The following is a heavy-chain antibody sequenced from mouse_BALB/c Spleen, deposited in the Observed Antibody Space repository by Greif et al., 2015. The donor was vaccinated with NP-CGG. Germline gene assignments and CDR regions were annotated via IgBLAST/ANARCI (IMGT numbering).Heavy chain of an antibody. CDR3: ALNWEEEAWFAY. J-gene: IGHJ3*01. D-gene: IGHD4-1*01. V-gene: IGHV14-3*02. CDR2: IDPANGNT. CDR1: GFNIKDTY. Sequence: EVQLQQSGAELVKPGASVKLSCTASGFNIKDTYMHWVKQRPEQGLEWIGRIDPANGNTKYDPKFQGKATITADTSSNTAYLQLSSLTSEDTAVYYCALNWEEEAWFAYWGQGTLVTVSA.